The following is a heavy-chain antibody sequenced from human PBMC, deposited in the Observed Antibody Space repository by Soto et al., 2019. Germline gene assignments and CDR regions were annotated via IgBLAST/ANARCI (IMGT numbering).Heavy chain of an antibody. CDR2: ISVPDGST. Sequence: GGSLRLSCAASGFTFSNYAMSWVRQAPGKGLDWVSTISVPDGSTYYADSVKGRFTISRDNSKNTLYLQMNSLRAEDTAIYYCEKRSLSPCGDGGSCYSPCDYWGQGTLVTVSS. V-gene: IGHV3-23*01. D-gene: IGHD2-15*01. CDR1: GFTFSNYA. CDR3: EKRSLSPCGDGGSCYSPCDY. J-gene: IGHJ4*02.